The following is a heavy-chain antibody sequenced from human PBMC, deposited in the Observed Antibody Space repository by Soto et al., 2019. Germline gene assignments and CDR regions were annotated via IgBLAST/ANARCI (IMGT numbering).Heavy chain of an antibody. CDR1: GGTFSSYT. J-gene: IGHJ4*02. Sequence: QVQLVQSGAEVKKPGSSVKVSCKASGGTFSSYTISWVRQAPGQGLEWMGRIIPILGIANYAQKFQGRVTITADKSTSTAYMELSSLRSEDTAVYYCAMNSRRCDSSGYYLPDYWGQGTLVTVSS. CDR2: IIPILGIA. D-gene: IGHD3-22*01. V-gene: IGHV1-69*02. CDR3: AMNSRRCDSSGYYLPDY.